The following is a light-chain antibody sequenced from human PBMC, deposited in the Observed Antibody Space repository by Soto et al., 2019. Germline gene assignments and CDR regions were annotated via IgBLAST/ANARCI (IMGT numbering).Light chain of an antibody. Sequence: ALRMTQSPSSFSASTGDRVTITCRASQGISSYLAWYQQKPGKAPKLLIYAASTLQSGVPSRFSGSGSGTDFTLTISCLQSEDFANYYGQQYYSYHQTFGQGTKLEIK. CDR3: QQYYSYHQT. CDR1: QGISSY. V-gene: IGKV1-8*01. J-gene: IGKJ2*01. CDR2: AAS.